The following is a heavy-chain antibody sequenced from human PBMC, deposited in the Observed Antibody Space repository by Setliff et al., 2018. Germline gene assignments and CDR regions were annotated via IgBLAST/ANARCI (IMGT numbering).Heavy chain of an antibody. J-gene: IGHJ6*02. CDR2: VNPIGGGA. V-gene: IGHV1-2*02. Sequence: ASVKVSCKASGYIFAGYYMHWLRQTPGQGLEWMGYVNPIGGGATYAQKFQGRVAITTDTSTSTAYMELRSLRSDDTAVYYCAKGGNITRETYYYYGMDVWGQGTTVTVSS. CDR1: GYIFAGYY. CDR3: AKGGNITRETYYYYGMDV. D-gene: IGHD1-20*01.